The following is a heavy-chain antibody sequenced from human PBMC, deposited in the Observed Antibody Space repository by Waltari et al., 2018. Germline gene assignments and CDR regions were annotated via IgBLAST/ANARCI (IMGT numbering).Heavy chain of an antibody. CDR3: AKDSSYYRGAKSRGNWFAP. D-gene: IGHD3-10*01. Sequence: QVTRGDSGGAVVKTGGSLNRSLPAPGCIFTRYVIHSVTRAPGKGLEWVEGISYVGYITDYADSGEGRFTISRDNSKNTVYLQVSSLRAEDTAMYYCAKDSSYYRGAKSRGNWFAPWGQGTLVTVSS. V-gene: IGHV3-30*18. CDR1: GCIFTRYV. CDR2: ISYVGYIT. J-gene: IGHJ5*02.